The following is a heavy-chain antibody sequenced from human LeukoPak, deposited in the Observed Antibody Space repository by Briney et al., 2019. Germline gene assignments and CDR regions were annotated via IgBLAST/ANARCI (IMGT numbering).Heavy chain of an antibody. CDR3: AREYYYGSGSYYPYYMDV. D-gene: IGHD3-10*01. J-gene: IGHJ6*03. V-gene: IGHV3-48*02. CDR2: ISSSSTI. Sequence: PGGSLRLSCAASGFTFSSYSMNSVRQAPGKGLEWVSYISSSSTIYYADSVKGRFTISRDNAKNSLYLQMNSLRDEDTAVYYCAREYYYGSGSYYPYYMDVWGKGTTVTVSS. CDR1: GFTFSSYS.